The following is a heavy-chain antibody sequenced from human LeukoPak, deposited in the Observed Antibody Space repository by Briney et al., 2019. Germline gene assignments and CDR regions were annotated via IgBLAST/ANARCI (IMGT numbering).Heavy chain of an antibody. V-gene: IGHV1-46*01. D-gene: IGHD3-10*01. Sequence: GASVKVSCKASGYTFTSYYMHWVRQAPGQGLEWMGIINPSDSSTTYAQKFQGRVTMTRDTSTSTVYMELSSLRSEDTAMYYCARGTLYYGSGIYPQPGKYYFDYWGQGTLVTVSS. CDR3: ARGTLYYGSGIYPQPGKYYFDY. J-gene: IGHJ4*02. CDR2: INPSDSST. CDR1: GYTFTSYY.